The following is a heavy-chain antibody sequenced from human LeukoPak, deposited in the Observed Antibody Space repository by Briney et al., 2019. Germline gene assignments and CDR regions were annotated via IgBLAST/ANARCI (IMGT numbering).Heavy chain of an antibody. J-gene: IGHJ4*02. D-gene: IGHD5-12*01. CDR3: ARDVRGYSGYGTASDY. CDR2: INPNSGGT. V-gene: IGHV1-2*02. CDR1: GYTFTGYY. Sequence: ASVKVSCKASGYTFTGYYMHWVRQAPGQGLEWMGWINPNSGGTNYAQKFQGRVTMTRDTSISTAYMALSRLRSDDTAVYYCARDVRGYSGYGTASDYWGQGTLVTVSS.